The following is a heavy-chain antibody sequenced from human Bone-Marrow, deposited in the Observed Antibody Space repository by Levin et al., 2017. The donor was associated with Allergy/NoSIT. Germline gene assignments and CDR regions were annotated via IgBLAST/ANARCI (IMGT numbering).Heavy chain of an antibody. CDR3: ARDQDPAGYYDFWSGYYKPLFDY. V-gene: IGHV3-21*01. J-gene: IGHJ4*02. CDR1: GFTFSSYS. Sequence: GGSLRLSCAASGFTFSSYSMNWVRQAPGKGLEWVSSISSSSSYIYYADSVKGRFTISRDNAKNSLYLQMNSLRAEDTAVYYCARDQDPAGYYDFWSGYYKPLFDYWGQGTLVTVSA. CDR2: ISSSSSYI. D-gene: IGHD3-3*01.